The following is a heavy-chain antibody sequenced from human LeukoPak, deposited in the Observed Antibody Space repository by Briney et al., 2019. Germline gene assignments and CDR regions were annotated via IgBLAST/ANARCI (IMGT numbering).Heavy chain of an antibody. V-gene: IGHV3-21*01. CDR2: ITSSGTYI. D-gene: IGHD1-26*01. Sequence: GGSLRLSCAASGFTFSTYGMHWVRQAPGKALEWVSSITSSGTYIFYADSVKGRFTISRDNAKNSLYLQMNSLGPEDTAAYYCARDPYSGNYGNYYYYYMDVWGKGTTVTISS. CDR1: GFTFSTYG. J-gene: IGHJ6*03. CDR3: ARDPYSGNYGNYYYYYMDV.